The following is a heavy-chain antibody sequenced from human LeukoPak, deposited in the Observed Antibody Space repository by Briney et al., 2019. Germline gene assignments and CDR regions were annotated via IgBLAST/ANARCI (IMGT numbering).Heavy chain of an antibody. J-gene: IGHJ5*02. D-gene: IGHD4-11*01. CDR2: INPSGGST. CDR1: GYTFTSYY. V-gene: IGHV1-46*01. CDR3: ASALTVTTGWFDP. Sequence: ASVKVSCKASGYTFTSYYMHWVRQAPGQGPEWMGIINPSGGSTSYAQKFQGRVTMTRDTSTSTVYMELSSLRSEDTAVYYCASALTVTTGWFDPWGQGTLVTVSS.